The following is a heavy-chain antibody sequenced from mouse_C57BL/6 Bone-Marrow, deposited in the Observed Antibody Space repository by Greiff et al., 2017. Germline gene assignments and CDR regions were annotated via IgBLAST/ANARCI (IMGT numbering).Heavy chain of an antibody. CDR3: ARGGVKWFAY. Sequence: VHLVESGAELARPGASVKLSCKASGYTFTSYGISWVKQRTGQGLEWIGEIYPRSGNTYYNEKFKGKATLTADKSSSTAYMELRSLTSEDSAVYICARGGVKWFAYWGQGTLVTVSA. CDR1: GYTFTSYG. CDR2: IYPRSGNT. J-gene: IGHJ3*01. V-gene: IGHV1-81*01. D-gene: IGHD2-2*01.